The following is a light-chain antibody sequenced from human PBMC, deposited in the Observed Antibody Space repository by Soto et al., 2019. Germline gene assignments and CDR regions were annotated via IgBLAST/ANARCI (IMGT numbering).Light chain of an antibody. J-gene: IGLJ1*01. Sequence: QSALTQPASVSGSPGHSITISCTGTSSDVGGYNYFSWYQQHPGKAPKLMIYDVSNRPSGVSNRFSGSKSGNTASLTISGLQAEDEADYYCSSYTSSSTLYVFGTGTKVTVL. CDR3: SSYTSSSTLYV. CDR1: SSDVGGYNY. V-gene: IGLV2-14*01. CDR2: DVS.